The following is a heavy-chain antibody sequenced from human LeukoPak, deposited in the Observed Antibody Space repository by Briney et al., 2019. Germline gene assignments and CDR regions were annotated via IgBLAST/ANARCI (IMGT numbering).Heavy chain of an antibody. V-gene: IGHV3-30-3*01. CDR2: ISYDGSNK. CDR1: GFTFSSYA. Sequence: GGSLRLSCAASGFTFSSYAMHWVRQAPGKGLEWVAVISYDGSNKYYADSVKGRFTISRDNSKNTLYLQMNSLRAEDTAVYYCASAYSSSSSDYWGQGTLVTVSS. D-gene: IGHD6-6*01. J-gene: IGHJ4*02. CDR3: ASAYSSSSSDY.